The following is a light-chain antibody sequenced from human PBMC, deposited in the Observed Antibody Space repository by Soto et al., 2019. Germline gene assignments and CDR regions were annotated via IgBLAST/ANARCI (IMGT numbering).Light chain of an antibody. CDR2: GAS. CDR1: QSVYNN. CDR3: QQHDSWPRT. V-gene: IGKV3-15*01. Sequence: EIVMTQSPATLSVSPWETSTLSCMASQSVYNNLAWYQQRPGQAPRLLIHGASTRATGVPAKVSGSGSGTEFTLTISSLQSEDFAVYYCQQHDSWPRTFGQGTKVDIK. J-gene: IGKJ1*01.